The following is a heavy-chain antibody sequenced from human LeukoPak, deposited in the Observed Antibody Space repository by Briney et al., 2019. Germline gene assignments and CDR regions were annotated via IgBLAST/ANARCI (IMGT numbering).Heavy chain of an antibody. CDR3: ATSRVSVGAFYSQFDY. CDR1: GYTFTSYY. CDR2: INPSGGST. Sequence: ASVKVSCKASGYTFTSYYMHWVRQAPGQGLEWMGIINPSGGSTSYAQKFQGRVTMTEDTSTDTAYMELSSLRSEDTAVYYCATSRVSVGAFYSQFDYWGQGTLVTVSS. D-gene: IGHD1-26*01. V-gene: IGHV1-46*01. J-gene: IGHJ4*02.